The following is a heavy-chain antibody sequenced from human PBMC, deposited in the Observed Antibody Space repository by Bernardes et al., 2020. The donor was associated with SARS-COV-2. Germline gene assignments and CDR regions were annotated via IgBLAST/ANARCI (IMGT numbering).Heavy chain of an antibody. CDR2: ISAYNGNT. J-gene: IGHJ4*02. D-gene: IGHD2-2*01. CDR3: ARALGYCSSTSCYWTHFDY. CDR1: GYTFTSYG. Sequence: ASVKVSCKASGYTFTSYGISWVRQAPGQGLEWMGWISAYNGNTNYAQKLQGRVTMTTDTSTSTAYMELRSLRSDDTAVYYCARALGYCSSTSCYWTHFDYWGQGTLVTVSS. V-gene: IGHV1-18*01.